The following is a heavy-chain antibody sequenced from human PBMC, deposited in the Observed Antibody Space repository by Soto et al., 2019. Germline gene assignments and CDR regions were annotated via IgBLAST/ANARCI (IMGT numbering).Heavy chain of an antibody. CDR1: GFTFSSYA. J-gene: IGHJ4*02. CDR2: ISYDGSNK. CDR3: ARVPLSRLMTTLVGYFDY. D-gene: IGHD4-4*01. Sequence: GGSLRLSCAASGFTFSSYAMHWVRQAPGKGLEWVAVISYDGSNKYYADSVKGRFTISRDNSKNTLYLQMNSLRAEDTAVYYCARVPLSRLMTTLVGYFDYWGQGTLVTVSS. V-gene: IGHV3-30-3*01.